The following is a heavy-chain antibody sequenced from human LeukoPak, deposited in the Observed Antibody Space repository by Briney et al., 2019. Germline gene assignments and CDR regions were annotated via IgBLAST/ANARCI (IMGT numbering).Heavy chain of an antibody. V-gene: IGHV3-23*01. Sequence: PGGSLRLSCAASGFTFSSYAMSWVRQAPGKGLEWVSGISWNSGSIDYADSVKGRFTISRDNAKNSLYLHMNSLRAEDTAVYYCARDPATPHDYWGQGTLVTVSS. CDR2: ISWNSGSI. J-gene: IGHJ4*02. D-gene: IGHD5-12*01. CDR3: ARDPATPHDY. CDR1: GFTFSSYA.